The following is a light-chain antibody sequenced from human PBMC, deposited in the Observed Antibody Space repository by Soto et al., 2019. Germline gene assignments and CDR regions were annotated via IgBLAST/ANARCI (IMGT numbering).Light chain of an antibody. J-gene: IGKJ1*01. CDR1: QTISSNN. V-gene: IGKV3-20*01. CDR3: QQYVSWT. Sequence: EIVLTQSPGTLSVSPGERATLSCRASQTISSNNLAWYQQKPGQAPSLLIYGTSSRATGIPDRFSGSGSGTDFTLTISRLEPEDSAIYYCQQYVSWTFGQGTNVEI. CDR2: GTS.